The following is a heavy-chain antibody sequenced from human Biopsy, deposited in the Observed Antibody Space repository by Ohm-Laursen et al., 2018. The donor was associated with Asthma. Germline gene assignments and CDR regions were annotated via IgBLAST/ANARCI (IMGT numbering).Heavy chain of an antibody. CDR1: GYTFNSAG. Sequence: GASVKVSCKTSGYTFNSAGITWVRQAPGQGLEWMGWISLYNGNTKVAQKLQDRVTMITDTSTSTACMELRSLRSDDTAVYFCARAVDYSHYYGIDVWGQGTTVTVS. J-gene: IGHJ6*02. CDR3: ARAVDYSHYYGIDV. V-gene: IGHV1-18*01. CDR2: ISLYNGNT. D-gene: IGHD3-10*01.